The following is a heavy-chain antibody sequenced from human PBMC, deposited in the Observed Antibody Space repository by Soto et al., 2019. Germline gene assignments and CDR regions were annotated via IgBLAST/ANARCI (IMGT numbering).Heavy chain of an antibody. CDR3: ARGLYSGSYFYYYYGMDV. V-gene: IGHV1-2*04. CDR2: INPNSGGT. Sequence: GPSVKVSCRASGYTFTGYYMHWVRQAPGQGLEWMGWINPNSGGTNYAQKFQGWVTMTRDTSISTAYMELSRLRSDDTAVYYCARGLYSGSYFYYYYGMDVWGQGTTVTVSS. J-gene: IGHJ6*02. CDR1: GYTFTGYY. D-gene: IGHD1-26*01.